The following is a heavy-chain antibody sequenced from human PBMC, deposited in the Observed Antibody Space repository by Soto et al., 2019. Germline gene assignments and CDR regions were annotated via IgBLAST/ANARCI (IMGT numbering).Heavy chain of an antibody. Sequence: QLQLQESGPGLVKPSETLSLTCTVSGDSISSDIYYWGWIRQPPGKGLEWIGSGDSGGSTYYNPSLESRVTISIDTSKNQCSLRLSSVTAADTALYYCARRLKPPGSSGVWYFDLWGRGTLVTVSS. J-gene: IGHJ2*01. V-gene: IGHV4-39*01. CDR1: GDSISSDIYY. CDR2: GDSGGST. CDR3: ARRLKPPGSSGVWYFDL. D-gene: IGHD3-22*01.